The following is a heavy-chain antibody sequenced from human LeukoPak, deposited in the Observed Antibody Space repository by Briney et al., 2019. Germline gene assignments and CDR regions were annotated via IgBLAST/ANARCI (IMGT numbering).Heavy chain of an antibody. CDR3: ARDGACINGICYTDFDY. CDR1: GFTFSTYW. V-gene: IGHV3-74*01. CDR2: INGDGSVT. J-gene: IGHJ4*02. Sequence: PGGSLRLSCGGSGFTFSTYWFNWVRQGPGKRLVWVAQINGDGSVTRYADSVKGRFTISRDNAKNTVYLQMNSLSAEDTAVYYCARDGACINGICYTDFDYWGLGTLVTVSS. D-gene: IGHD2-8*01.